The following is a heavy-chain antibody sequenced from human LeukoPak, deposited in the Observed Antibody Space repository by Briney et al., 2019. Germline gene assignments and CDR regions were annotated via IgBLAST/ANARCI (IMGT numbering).Heavy chain of an antibody. CDR3: AISHVVKDAFDI. CDR2: IYYSGST. Sequence: SETLSLTCTVSGGSISSYYWSWIRQPPGKGLEWIGCIYYSGSTNYNPSLKSRVTISVDTSKNQFSLKLSSVTAADTAVYYCAISHVVKDAFDIWGQGTMVTVSS. D-gene: IGHD3-22*01. J-gene: IGHJ3*02. CDR1: GGSISSYY. V-gene: IGHV4-59*01.